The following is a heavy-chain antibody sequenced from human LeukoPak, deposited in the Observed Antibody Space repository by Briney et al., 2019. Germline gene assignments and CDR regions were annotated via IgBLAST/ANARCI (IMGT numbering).Heavy chain of an antibody. V-gene: IGHV3-7*01. Sequence: GGSLRLSGAASGLTFSSYWMSWVRQAPGKGLEWVANIKQDGREKYYVDSVKGRFSISRDNAKNSLYLQMNSLRADDTAVYYCARNSAAGTRQDYYYYYYMDVWGKGTTVTISS. CDR2: IKQDGREK. D-gene: IGHD6-13*01. CDR1: GLTFSSYW. J-gene: IGHJ6*03. CDR3: ARNSAAGTRQDYYYYYYMDV.